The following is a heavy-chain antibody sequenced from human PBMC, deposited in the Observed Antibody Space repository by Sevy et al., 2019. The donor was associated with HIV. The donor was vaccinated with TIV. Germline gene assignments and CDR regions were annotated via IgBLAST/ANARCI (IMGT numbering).Heavy chain of an antibody. Sequence: ASVKVSCKTSGYTFVGYYIHWVRQAPGQGLEWMGWINPASGGTDYAREFQGRVTMTRDTSLRTAYMEVRWLKSDDTVVYYCATEAGRAEKRYYESRAYYSTWGQGTPVTVSS. CDR3: ATEAGRAEKRYYESRAYYST. CDR2: INPASGGT. CDR1: GYTFVGYY. D-gene: IGHD3-22*01. V-gene: IGHV1-2*02. J-gene: IGHJ4*02.